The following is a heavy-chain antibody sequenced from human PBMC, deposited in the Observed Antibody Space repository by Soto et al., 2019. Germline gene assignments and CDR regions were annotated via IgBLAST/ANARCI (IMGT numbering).Heavy chain of an antibody. CDR3: ARPPRSSRYYYGMDV. V-gene: IGHV1-69*12. Sequence: QVQLVQSGAEVKKPGSSVKVSCKASGGTFSSYAISWVRQAPGQGLEWMGGIIPIFATANYAQKFQGRVTSTADESTSTAYMALSSLRSADTAVYYCARPPRSSRYYYGMDVWGQGTTVTVSS. CDR1: GGTFSSYA. J-gene: IGHJ6*02. CDR2: IIPIFATA. D-gene: IGHD2-15*01.